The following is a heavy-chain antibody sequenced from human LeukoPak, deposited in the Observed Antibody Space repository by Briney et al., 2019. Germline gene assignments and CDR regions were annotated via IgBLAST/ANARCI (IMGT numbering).Heavy chain of an antibody. Sequence: GGSLRHSCAASGFTFDDYTMHWVRQAPGEGLEWVSLISWDGGSTYYADSVKGRFTISRDNSKNTLYLQMNSLRAEDTAVYYCAKDSGMDAFDIWGQGTMVTVSS. V-gene: IGHV3-43*01. CDR1: GFTFDDYT. CDR3: AKDSGMDAFDI. J-gene: IGHJ3*02. CDR2: ISWDGGST.